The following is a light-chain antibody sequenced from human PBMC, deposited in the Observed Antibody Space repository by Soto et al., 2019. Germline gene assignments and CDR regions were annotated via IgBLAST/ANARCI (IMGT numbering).Light chain of an antibody. Sequence: QSALTQPPSASGSPGQSVTISCTGTSSDVGGHNYVSWYQQHPGKAPKLMIYEVSKRPSGVPDRFSGSKSGNTASLTVSGLQAEVEADYYCSSYAGSNNLVFGGGTQLTVL. J-gene: IGLJ2*01. V-gene: IGLV2-8*01. CDR2: EVS. CDR1: SSDVGGHNY. CDR3: SSYAGSNNLV.